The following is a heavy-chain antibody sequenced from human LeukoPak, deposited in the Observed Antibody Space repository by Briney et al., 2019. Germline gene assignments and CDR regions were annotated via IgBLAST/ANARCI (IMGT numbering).Heavy chain of an antibody. J-gene: IGHJ6*02. D-gene: IGHD2-2*01. CDR2: IYTSGST. V-gene: IGHV4-4*07. CDR3: AREDCSSTSCYFSYYYGMDV. CDR1: GGSISSYY. Sequence: SETLSLTCTVSGGSISSYYWSWIRQPAGKGLERIGRIYTSGSTNYNPSLKSRVTMSVDTSKNQFSLRLSSVTAADTAVYYCAREDCSSTSCYFSYYYGMDVWGQGTTVTVSS.